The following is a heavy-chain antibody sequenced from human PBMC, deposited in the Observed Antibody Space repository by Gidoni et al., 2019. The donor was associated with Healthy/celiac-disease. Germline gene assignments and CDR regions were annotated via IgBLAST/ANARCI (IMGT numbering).Heavy chain of an antibody. CDR1: GFTFSSYW. D-gene: IGHD5-18*01. CDR3: ARDPDTGDAFDI. V-gene: IGHV3-7*03. Sequence: EVQLVESGGGLVQPGGSLRLSCAASGFTFSSYWMSWVRQAPGKGLEWVANIKQDGSAKYYVDSVKGRFTISRDNAKNSLYLQMNSLRAEDTAVHYCARDPDTGDAFDIWGQGTMVTVSS. CDR2: IKQDGSAK. J-gene: IGHJ3*02.